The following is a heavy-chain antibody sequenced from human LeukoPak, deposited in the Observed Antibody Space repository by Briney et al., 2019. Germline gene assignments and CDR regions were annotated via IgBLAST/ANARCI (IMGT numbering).Heavy chain of an antibody. CDR2: INPNSGGT. Sequence: ASVKVSCKASGYTFTGYYMHWVRQAPGQGLEWMGWINPNSGGTNYAQKFQGRVTMTRDTSISTAYMELSRLRSDDTAVCYCARGANWNYQTDWFDPWGQGTLVTVSS. J-gene: IGHJ5*02. CDR3: ARGANWNYQTDWFDP. CDR1: GYTFTGYY. D-gene: IGHD1-7*01. V-gene: IGHV1-2*02.